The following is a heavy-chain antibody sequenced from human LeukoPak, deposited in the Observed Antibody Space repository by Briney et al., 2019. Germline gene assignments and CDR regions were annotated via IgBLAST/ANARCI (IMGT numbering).Heavy chain of an antibody. CDR2: ISYDGSNK. CDR1: GFTFSSYA. V-gene: IGHV3-30-3*01. Sequence: GGSLRLSCAVSGFTFSSYAMHWVRQAPGKGLEWVAVISYDGSNKYYADSVKGRFTISRDNSKNTLYLQMNSLRAEDTAVYYCARAYYYDSSGYYHDAFDVWGQGTMVTVSS. D-gene: IGHD3-22*01. J-gene: IGHJ3*01. CDR3: ARAYYYDSSGYYHDAFDV.